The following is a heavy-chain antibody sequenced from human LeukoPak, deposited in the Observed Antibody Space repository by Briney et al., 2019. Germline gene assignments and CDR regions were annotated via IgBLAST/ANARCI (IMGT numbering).Heavy chain of an antibody. CDR2: IYYSGST. V-gene: IGHV4-59*11. CDR1: GGSISSHY. CDR3: ARGFRGGYYFDY. D-gene: IGHD2-21*01. J-gene: IGHJ4*02. Sequence: SETLSLTCTVSGGSISSHYWSWIRQPPGKGLEWIGYIYYSGSTNYNPSLKSRVTISVDTSKNQFSLKLSSVTAADTAVYYCARGFRGGYYFDYWGQGTLVTVSS.